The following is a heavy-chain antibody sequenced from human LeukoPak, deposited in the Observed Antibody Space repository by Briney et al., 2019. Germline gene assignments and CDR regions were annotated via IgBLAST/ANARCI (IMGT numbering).Heavy chain of an antibody. V-gene: IGHV4-59*08. CDR3: ARHPPILIAVADPDWYFDL. CDR2: IYYSGST. D-gene: IGHD6-19*01. CDR1: GRSISRYY. Sequence: PSDPLSLTCSVSGRSISRYYWICIPEPPGEAVEGMGYIYYSGSTNYNPSIKSRVTILVDTSKNRRSLKLSSVTAADTAVYYCARHPPILIAVADPDWYFDLWGRGTLVTVSS. J-gene: IGHJ2*01.